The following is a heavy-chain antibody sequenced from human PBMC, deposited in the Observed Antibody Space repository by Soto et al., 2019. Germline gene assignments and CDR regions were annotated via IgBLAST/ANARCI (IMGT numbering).Heavy chain of an antibody. D-gene: IGHD3-22*01. J-gene: IGHJ4*02. V-gene: IGHV4-39*01. Sequence: QLQLQESGPGLVKPSETLSLTCTVSGGSISSSSYYWGWIRQPPGKGLEWIGSIYYSGSTYYNPSLKSRVTITADTSKNQLSLKLSSVTAADTAVYYCARRGYYYDSSGYPSVWYWGQGTLVTVSS. CDR2: IYYSGST. CDR3: ARRGYYYDSSGYPSVWY. CDR1: GGSISSSSYY.